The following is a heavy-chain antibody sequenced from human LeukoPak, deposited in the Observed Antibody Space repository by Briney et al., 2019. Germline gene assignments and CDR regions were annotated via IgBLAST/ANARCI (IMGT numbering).Heavy chain of an antibody. D-gene: IGHD3-10*01. CDR3: AKVGPLLWFGELLSSDYYYGMDV. J-gene: IGHJ6*02. CDR1: GFTFDDYA. V-gene: IGHV3-9*01. CDR2: ISWNSGSI. Sequence: PGGSLRLSCAASGFTFDDYAMHWVRQAPGKGLEWVSGISWNSGSIGYADSVKGRFTISRDNAKNSLYLQMNSLRAEDTALYYCAKVGPLLWFGELLSSDYYYGMDVWGQGTTVTVSS.